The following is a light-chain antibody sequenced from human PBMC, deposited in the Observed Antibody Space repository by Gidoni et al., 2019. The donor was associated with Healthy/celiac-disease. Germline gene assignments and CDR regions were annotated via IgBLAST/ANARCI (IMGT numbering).Light chain of an antibody. CDR3: QQYGSSPVYT. CDR2: GAS. V-gene: IGKV3-20*01. J-gene: IGKJ2*01. Sequence: DIVLTQSPGTLSLSPGERATLSCRASQSVSSSYLAWYQQKPGQAPRLRLYGASSRATGIPDSFSGSGSGTDFTLTISRLEPEDFAVYYCQQYGSSPVYTFGQGTKLEIK. CDR1: QSVSSSY.